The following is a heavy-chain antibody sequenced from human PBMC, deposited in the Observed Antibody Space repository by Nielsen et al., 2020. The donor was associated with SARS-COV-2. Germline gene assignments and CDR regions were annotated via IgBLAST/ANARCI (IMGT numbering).Heavy chain of an antibody. CDR3: ARAGHIVPTHFDY. Sequence: ASVKVSCKASGYSFTSYEINWVRQATGQGLEWMGWMNPNSGNTGYAQKFQGRVTMTRSTSTSTAYMELHSLGSEDTAVYYCARAGHIVPTHFDYWGQGTLVAVSS. CDR1: GYSFTSYE. J-gene: IGHJ4*02. V-gene: IGHV1-8*02. D-gene: IGHD5-12*01. CDR2: MNPNSGNT.